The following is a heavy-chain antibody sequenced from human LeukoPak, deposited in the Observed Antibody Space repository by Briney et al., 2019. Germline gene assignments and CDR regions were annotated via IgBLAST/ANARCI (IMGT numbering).Heavy chain of an antibody. J-gene: IGHJ6*03. CDR1: GGFFSGHY. CDR3: AREGSPDYGDRGYYYMDV. D-gene: IGHD4-17*01. CDR2: IYDSGST. V-gene: IGHV4-59*11. Sequence: SETLSLTCTVSGGFFSGHYWTWIRQPPGKGLEWIGYIYDSGSTTYNPSLKSRVTISVDTSKNQFPLKLSSVTAADTAVYYCAREGSPDYGDRGYYYMDVWGKGTTVTISS.